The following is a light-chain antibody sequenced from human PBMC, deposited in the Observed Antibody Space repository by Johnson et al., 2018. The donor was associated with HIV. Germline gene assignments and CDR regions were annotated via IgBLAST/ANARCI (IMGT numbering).Light chain of an antibody. CDR1: KSNIGNNY. CDR2: ENN. V-gene: IGLV1-51*02. Sequence: QSVLTQPPSVSAAPGQKVTISCSGTKSNIGNNYVSWYQQFPGTAPKLLIYENNKRSSGIPDRFSGSKSGTSATPGITGLQTGDEADYYCGTWDSSLSGGVFGSGTKVTVL. CDR3: GTWDSSLSGGV. J-gene: IGLJ1*01.